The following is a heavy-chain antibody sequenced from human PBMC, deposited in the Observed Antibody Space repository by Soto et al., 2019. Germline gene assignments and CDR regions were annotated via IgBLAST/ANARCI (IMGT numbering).Heavy chain of an antibody. CDR3: ARDRNIVGATRYFDL. CDR1: GFTFSSYG. D-gene: IGHD1-26*01. V-gene: IGHV3-33*01. J-gene: IGHJ2*01. Sequence: QVQLVESGGGVVQPGRSLRLSCAASGFTFSSYGMHWVRQAPGKGLEWVAVIWYDGSNKYYADAVKGRFTIYRDNSKNTLYLQMNSLRAEDTAVYYCARDRNIVGATRYFDLWCRGTLVTVSS. CDR2: IWYDGSNK.